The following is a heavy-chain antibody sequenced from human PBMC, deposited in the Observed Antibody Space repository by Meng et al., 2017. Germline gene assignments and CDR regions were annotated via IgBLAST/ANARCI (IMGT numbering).Heavy chain of an antibody. CDR1: GFTFSSYA. J-gene: IGHJ4*02. CDR3: ARDGGSGEEYSSSSHLY. Sequence: GESLKISCAASGFTFSSYAMHWVRQAPGKGLEWVAVISYDGSNKYYADSVKGRFTISRDNSKNTLYLQMNSLRAEDTTVYYCARDGGSGEEYSSSSHLYWGQGTLVTVSS. V-gene: IGHV3-30*01. CDR2: ISYDGSNK. D-gene: IGHD6-6*01.